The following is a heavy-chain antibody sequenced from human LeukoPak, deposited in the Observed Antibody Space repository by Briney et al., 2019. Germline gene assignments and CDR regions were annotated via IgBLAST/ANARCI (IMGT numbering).Heavy chain of an antibody. D-gene: IGHD6-13*01. CDR1: GGSISSYY. Sequence: PSETLSLTCTVSGGSISSYYWSWIRQPPGKGLEWIGYIYYSGSTNYHPSLESRVTISVDTSKNQFSLKLSSVTAADTAVYYCARATLIAAAGNWFDPWGQGTLVTVSS. J-gene: IGHJ5*02. CDR2: IYYSGST. V-gene: IGHV4-59*01. CDR3: ARATLIAAAGNWFDP.